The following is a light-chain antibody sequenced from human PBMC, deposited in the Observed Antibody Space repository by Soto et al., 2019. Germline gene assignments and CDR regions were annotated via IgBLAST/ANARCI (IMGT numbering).Light chain of an antibody. CDR2: GAS. J-gene: IGKJ4*01. V-gene: IGKV3-15*01. Sequence: VGMTQSPATLSVFPGERVTLSCRASESVGSNLAWYQQKPGQAPRLLIYGASTRATGVPARFSGSGSGTEFTLTISSLQSEDFALYYCQQYNNWLTFGGGTKVEIE. CDR3: QQYNNWLT. CDR1: ESVGSN.